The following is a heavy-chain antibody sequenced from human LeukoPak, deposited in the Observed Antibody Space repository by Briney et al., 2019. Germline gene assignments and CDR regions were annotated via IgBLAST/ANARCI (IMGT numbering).Heavy chain of an antibody. V-gene: IGHV3-21*01. CDR2: ISSGSSYI. Sequence: GSLRLSCAASGFTFSSYSMNWVRQAPGKGLEWVSSISSGSSYIYYTDSVKGRFTISRDNAKNSLYLQVNSLRAEDTAVYYCARDRAREIDYWGQGTLVTVSS. J-gene: IGHJ4*02. CDR3: ARDRAREIDY. CDR1: GFTFSSYS.